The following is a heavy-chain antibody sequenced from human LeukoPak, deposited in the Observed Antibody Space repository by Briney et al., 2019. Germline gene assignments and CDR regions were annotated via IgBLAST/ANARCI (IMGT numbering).Heavy chain of an antibody. V-gene: IGHV4-39*01. D-gene: IGHD1-26*01. CDR3: ATRRSGSHPYY. CDR2: IFYSGSI. J-gene: IGHJ4*02. CDR1: GASVSSNSYY. Sequence: SETLSLTCTVSGASVSSNSYYWEWIRQPPGQGLEWVGSIFYSGSISYNPSLKSRVTMSVDTSKNQFSLRLSSVTATDTAVYYCATRRSGSHPYYWGQGTLVTVSS.